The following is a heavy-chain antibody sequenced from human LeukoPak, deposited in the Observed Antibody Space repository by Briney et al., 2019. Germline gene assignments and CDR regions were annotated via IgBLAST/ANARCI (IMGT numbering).Heavy chain of an antibody. CDR1: GFTFSSYW. D-gene: IGHD3-10*01. CDR3: AKDGGSIWFGELLRGPLDY. CDR2: IKTDGSQI. Sequence: GGSLRLSCVASGFTFSSYWMTWVRQAPGKGLEWVANIKTDGSQIYYVDSVKGRFTISRDNAKNSLYLQMNSLRAEDTAVYYCAKDGGSIWFGELLRGPLDYWGQGTLVTVSS. V-gene: IGHV3-7*01. J-gene: IGHJ4*02.